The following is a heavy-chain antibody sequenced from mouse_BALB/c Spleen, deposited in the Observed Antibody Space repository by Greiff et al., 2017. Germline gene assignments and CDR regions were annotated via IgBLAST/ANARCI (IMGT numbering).Heavy chain of an antibody. D-gene: IGHD1-2*01. Sequence: QVTLKESGPGILQPSQTLSLTCSFSGFSLSTSGMGVSWIRQPSGKGLEWLAHIYWDDDKRYNPSLKSRLTISKDTSRNQVFLKITSVDTADTATYYCARRRNYGYDAMDYWGQGTSVTVSS. CDR1: GFSLSTSGMG. J-gene: IGHJ4*01. CDR3: ARRRNYGYDAMDY. CDR2: IYWDDDK. V-gene: IGHV8-12*01.